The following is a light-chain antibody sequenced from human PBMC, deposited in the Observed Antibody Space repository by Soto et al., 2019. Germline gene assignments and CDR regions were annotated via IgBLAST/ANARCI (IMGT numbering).Light chain of an antibody. Sequence: QSALTQPASVSGSPGQSITMSCTGSSSDFGGDKYVSWYQQQPGKGPNLLIYGVSKRPSGVSKRFSGSKSGNTASLTITGLQVEDEADYICGSFTARRIGVFGGGTKPAAL. CDR1: SSDFGGDKY. CDR3: GSFTARRIGV. V-gene: IGLV2-14*01. J-gene: IGLJ3*02. CDR2: GVS.